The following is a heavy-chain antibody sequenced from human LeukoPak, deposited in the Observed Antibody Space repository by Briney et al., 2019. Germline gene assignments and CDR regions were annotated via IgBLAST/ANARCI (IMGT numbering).Heavy chain of an antibody. CDR3: AREMTIIAYSFDS. CDR1: GGTFSRYA. J-gene: IGHJ4*02. V-gene: IGHV1-69*13. Sequence: SVKVSCKASGGTFSRYAISWVRQSPGQGLEWMGGIIPIFGTAKYAQEFQGRVTITADESTSTAYMELSSLRSEDTAVYYCAREMTIIAYSFDSWGQGTLVTVSS. CDR2: IIPIFGTA. D-gene: IGHD4/OR15-4a*01.